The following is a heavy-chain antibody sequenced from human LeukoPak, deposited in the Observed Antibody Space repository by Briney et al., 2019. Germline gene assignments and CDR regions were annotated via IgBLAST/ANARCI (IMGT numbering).Heavy chain of an antibody. D-gene: IGHD3-10*01. CDR1: GYTFTGYY. V-gene: IGHV1-46*01. Sequence: ASVKVSCKASGYTFTGYYMHWVRQAPGQGLEWMGIINPSGGSTSYAQKFQGRVTMTRDTSTSTVYMELSSLRSEDTAVYYCARIATYYYGSGSYYDPGYYYYYMDVWGKGTTVTVSS. CDR2: INPSGGST. J-gene: IGHJ6*03. CDR3: ARIATYYYGSGSYYDPGYYYYYMDV.